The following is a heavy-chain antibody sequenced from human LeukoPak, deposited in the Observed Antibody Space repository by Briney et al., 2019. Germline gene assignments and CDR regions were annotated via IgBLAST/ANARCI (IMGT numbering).Heavy chain of an antibody. CDR1: GYTFTSYG. Sequence: ASVKVSCKASGYTFTSYGISWVRQAPGQGLEWMGWISAYNGNTNYAQKLPGRVTMTTDTSTSTAYMELRSLRSDDTAVYYCARLGTTQWLGGSIDYWGQGTLVTVSS. CDR2: ISAYNGNT. J-gene: IGHJ4*02. V-gene: IGHV1-18*04. CDR3: ARLGTTQWLGGSIDY. D-gene: IGHD6-19*01.